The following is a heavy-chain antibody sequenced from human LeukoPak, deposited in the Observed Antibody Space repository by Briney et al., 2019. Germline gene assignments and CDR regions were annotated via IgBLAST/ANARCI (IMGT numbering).Heavy chain of an antibody. Sequence: GGSLRLSCAASGFTFSSYEMNWVRQAPGKGLEWVSYISSSGSTIYYADSVKSRFTISRDNAKNSLYLQMNSLRAEDTAVYYCARDLGVAVAEAYWGQGTLVTVSS. CDR2: ISSSGSTI. D-gene: IGHD6-19*01. V-gene: IGHV3-48*03. CDR1: GFTFSSYE. CDR3: ARDLGVAVAEAY. J-gene: IGHJ4*02.